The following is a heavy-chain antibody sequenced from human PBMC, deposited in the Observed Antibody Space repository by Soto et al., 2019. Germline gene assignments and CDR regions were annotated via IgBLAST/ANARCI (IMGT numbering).Heavy chain of an antibody. CDR3: ARSFGAEQQLVPFGY. Sequence: GASVKVSCKASGYTFTSYYMHWVRQAPGQGLEWMGIINPSGGSTSYAQKFQGRVTMTRDTSTSTVYMELSSLRSEDTAVYYCARSFGAEQQLVPFGYWGQGPLVTVSS. D-gene: IGHD6-13*01. V-gene: IGHV1-46*01. CDR1: GYTFTSYY. CDR2: INPSGGST. J-gene: IGHJ4*02.